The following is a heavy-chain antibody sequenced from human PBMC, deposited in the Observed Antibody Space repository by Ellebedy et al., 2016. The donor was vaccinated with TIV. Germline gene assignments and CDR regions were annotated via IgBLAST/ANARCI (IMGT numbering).Heavy chain of an antibody. Sequence: MPSETLSLTCSVSGVSISSSSDYWGWILQPPGKGLEWIGSVDYSGRAYNNPSLKSRVTSSVDTSKNQFSLKLTSVTAADTAVYFCARDSDGDYTSFDLWGRGALVIVSS. CDR2: VDYSGRA. CDR3: ARDSDGDYTSFDL. V-gene: IGHV4-39*07. J-gene: IGHJ2*01. CDR1: GVSISSSSDY. D-gene: IGHD4-17*01.